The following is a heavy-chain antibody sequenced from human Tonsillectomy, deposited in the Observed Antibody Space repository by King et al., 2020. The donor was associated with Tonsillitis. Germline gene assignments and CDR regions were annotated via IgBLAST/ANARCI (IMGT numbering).Heavy chain of an antibody. J-gene: IGHJ3*02. Sequence: QLQESGPGLVKPSETLSLTCTVSGGSISSSSYYWGWIRQPPGKGLEWIVSMYYSGSIYYNSSLKSRVTISVDTSKNQFSLKLSAVTAADTAVYYCASIYNSGYYAFDIWGQGTMVTVSS. D-gene: IGHD1-1*01. CDR1: GGSISSSSYY. CDR3: ASIYNSGYYAFDI. V-gene: IGHV4-39*01. CDR2: MYYSGSI.